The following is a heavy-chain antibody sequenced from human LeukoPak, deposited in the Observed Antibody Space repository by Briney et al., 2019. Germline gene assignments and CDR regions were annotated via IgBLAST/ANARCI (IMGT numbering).Heavy chain of an antibody. CDR1: GYSFTSSV. V-gene: IGHV1-8*01. CDR3: AKEGASYDFWSGYSTSHGIFDY. CDR2: MNPNSCNT. J-gene: IGHJ4*02. D-gene: IGHD3-3*01. Sequence: ASVKVSCKASGYSFTSSVINWVRQAAGQGLEWVGWMNPNSCNTGYAQKYKGRVTMTRNTSLNTAYMELSSLRSEDTAVYYCAKEGASYDFWSGYSTSHGIFDYWGQGTLVAVSS.